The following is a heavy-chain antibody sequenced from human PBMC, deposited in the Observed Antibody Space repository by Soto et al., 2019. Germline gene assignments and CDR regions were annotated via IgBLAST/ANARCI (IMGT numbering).Heavy chain of an antibody. J-gene: IGHJ5*02. CDR3: ARGGRIGEWFDP. CDR1: GGSISSYY. V-gene: IGHV4-59*01. D-gene: IGHD3-10*01. CDR2: ISYSGTT. Sequence: QVQLQESGPGLVKPSETLSLTCTVSGGSISSYYWSWIRHPPGKGLEWIGYISYSGTTNYNPSLKIRVSISVHTSKNQFSLKLTSVTAADTAVYNCARGGRIGEWFDPWGQGTLVTVSS.